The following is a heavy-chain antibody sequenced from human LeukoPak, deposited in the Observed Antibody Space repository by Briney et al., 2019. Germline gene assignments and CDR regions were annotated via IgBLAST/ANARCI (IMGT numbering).Heavy chain of an antibody. V-gene: IGHV1-2*02. J-gene: IGHJ4*02. CDR2: IDPNSGGT. D-gene: IGHD2-2*01. CDR3: AREEGYCSSTSCSAPFDY. Sequence: GASVKVSCKASGYTFTGYYMHWVQQAPGQGLEWMGWIDPNSGGTNYAQKFQGRVTMTRDASISTAYMELSRLRSDDTAVYYCAREEGYCSSTSCSAPFDYWGQGTLVTVSS. CDR1: GYTFTGYY.